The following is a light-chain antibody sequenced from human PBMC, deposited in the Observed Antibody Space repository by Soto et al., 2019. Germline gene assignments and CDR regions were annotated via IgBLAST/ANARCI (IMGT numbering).Light chain of an antibody. CDR3: QQYDTYPRT. Sequence: DIQMTQSPSTLSASVGDRVNITCRASQSFITWLDWYQQKPGKAPKLLIYKASSLQSGVPSRFSGSGSGSEFTLTISSLQPDDFATYYCQQYDTYPRTFGQGTTVEIK. J-gene: IGKJ1*01. V-gene: IGKV1-5*03. CDR2: KAS. CDR1: QSFITW.